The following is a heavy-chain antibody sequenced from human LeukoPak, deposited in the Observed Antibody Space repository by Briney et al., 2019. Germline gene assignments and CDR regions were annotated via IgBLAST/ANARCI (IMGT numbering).Heavy chain of an antibody. CDR1: GGSISSSSYY. CDR3: ARQFCGGDCYSYYFDY. V-gene: IGHV4-39*01. CDR2: IYYSGST. J-gene: IGHJ4*02. D-gene: IGHD2-21*02. Sequence: SQTLSLTCTVSGGSISSSSYYWGWIRQPLGKGLEWIGSIYYSGSTYYNPSLKSRVTISVDTSKNQFSLKLSSVTAADAAVYYCARQFCGGDCYSYYFDYWGQGTLVTVSS.